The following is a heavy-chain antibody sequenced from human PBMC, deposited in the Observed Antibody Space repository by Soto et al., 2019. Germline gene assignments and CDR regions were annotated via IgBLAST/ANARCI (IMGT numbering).Heavy chain of an antibody. Sequence: ASVKVSSKGSGYTLTELSMHSVRQAPGKRLEWMGGLDPEDGETIYEQKFQGRVTMTEDTSTDTAYMELSSLRSEDTDVYYCSTGESGTIVRDDLDYWGQGTMVTVSS. D-gene: IGHD3-10*01. CDR2: LDPEDGET. CDR1: GYTLTELS. CDR3: STGESGTIVRDDLDY. V-gene: IGHV1-24*01. J-gene: IGHJ4*02.